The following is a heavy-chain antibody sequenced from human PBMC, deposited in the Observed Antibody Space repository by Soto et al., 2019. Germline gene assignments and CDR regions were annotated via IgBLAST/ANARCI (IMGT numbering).Heavy chain of an antibody. V-gene: IGHV4-39*01. CDR2: IYHTGAT. D-gene: IGHD3-3*01. CDR1: GDSTIMSSYY. Sequence: SETLSLTCTVSGDSTIMSSYYWGWIRQPPGKGLEWIGNIYHTGATYYNPSLQSRVTMSVDTSKDQFSLRLSSVTAADTAVYYCARGWEWFSFDPWGQGTLVTVSS. CDR3: ARGWEWFSFDP. J-gene: IGHJ5*02.